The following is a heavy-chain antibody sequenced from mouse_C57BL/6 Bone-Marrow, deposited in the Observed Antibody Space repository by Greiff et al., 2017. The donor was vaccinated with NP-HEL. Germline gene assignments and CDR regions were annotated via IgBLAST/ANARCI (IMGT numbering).Heavy chain of an antibody. Sequence: DVMLVESGGGLVQPGESLKLSCESNEYEFPSHDMSWVRKTPEKRLELVAAINSDGGSTYYPDTMERRFIISRDNTKKTLYLQMSSLRSEDTALYYCAVLRRYWYFDVWGTGTTVTVSS. CDR2: INSDGGST. CDR1: EYEFPSHD. V-gene: IGHV5-2*01. J-gene: IGHJ1*03. D-gene: IGHD1-1*01. CDR3: AVLRRYWYFDV.